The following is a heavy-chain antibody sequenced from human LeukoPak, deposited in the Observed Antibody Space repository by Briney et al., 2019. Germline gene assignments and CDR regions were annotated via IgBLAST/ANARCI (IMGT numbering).Heavy chain of an antibody. J-gene: IGHJ3*02. CDR1: GGTFSSYA. CDR2: IIPIFGTA. CDR3: ASRYCSSSTSCYAEDAFDI. D-gene: IGHD2-2*01. V-gene: IGHV1-69*01. Sequence: SVKVSCKASGGTFSSYAISWVRQAPGQGLEWMGGIIPIFGTANYAQKFQGRVTITADESTSTAYMELSSLRSEDTAVYYCASRYCSSSTSCYAEDAFDIWGQGTMVTVSS.